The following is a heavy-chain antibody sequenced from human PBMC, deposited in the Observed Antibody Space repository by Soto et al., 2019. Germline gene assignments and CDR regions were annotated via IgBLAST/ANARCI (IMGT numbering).Heavy chain of an antibody. CDR1: GFTFSSYG. D-gene: IGHD1-26*01. V-gene: IGHV3-33*01. J-gene: IGHJ4*02. CDR2: IWYDGSNK. CDR3: ARGVGWERRRGGPDY. Sequence: QVQLVESGGGVVQPGRSLRLSCAASGFTFSSYGMHWVRQAPGKGLEWVAVIWYDGSNKYYADSVKGRFTISRDNSKNALDLQMESLGAEDTAVYYCARGVGWERRRGGPDYWGQGTLVTVSS.